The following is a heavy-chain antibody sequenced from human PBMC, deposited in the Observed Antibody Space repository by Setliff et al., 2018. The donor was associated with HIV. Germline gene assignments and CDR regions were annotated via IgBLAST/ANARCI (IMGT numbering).Heavy chain of an antibody. CDR2: IYYSGST. Sequence: SETLSLTCTVSGGSISSSSYYWGWIRQPPGKGLEWIGNIYYSGSTYYNPSLKSRVTISVDTSENQFSLKLSSVTAADTAVYYCARARRAGSGPKYFQHWGQGTLVTVSS. D-gene: IGHD2-15*01. V-gene: IGHV4-39*01. CDR3: ARARRAGSGPKYFQH. J-gene: IGHJ1*01. CDR1: GGSISSSSYY.